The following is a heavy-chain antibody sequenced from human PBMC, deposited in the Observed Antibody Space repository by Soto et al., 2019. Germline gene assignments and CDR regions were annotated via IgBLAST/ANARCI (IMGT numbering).Heavy chain of an antibody. CDR1: GYTSTSFG. Sequence: ASVKVSCKASGYTSTSFGISWVRQAPGQGPEWMGWISSYNGDTNYAQTFQGRVTMTTDTSTSTAYMELRSLRSDDTAVYYCTREGSAPYYYYGMDVWG. CDR2: ISSYNGDT. V-gene: IGHV1-18*01. J-gene: IGHJ6*02. CDR3: TREGSAPYYYYGMDV. D-gene: IGHD3-10*01.